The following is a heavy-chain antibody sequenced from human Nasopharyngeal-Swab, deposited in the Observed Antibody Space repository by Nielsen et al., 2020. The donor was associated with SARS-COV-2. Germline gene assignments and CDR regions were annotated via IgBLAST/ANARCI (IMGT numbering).Heavy chain of an antibody. V-gene: IGHV4-59*11. CDR2: SSYIGSS. CDR3: ARGRYGDYGVDYYYYMDV. Sequence: ESLKISCTVSGCSIRSHYWIWVRQPPGKGLEWIGYSSYIGSSNYKPSLKSRLTISVDTSKNQFSLKLRFVTAADTAVYYCARGRYGDYGVDYYYYMDVWGKGTTVTVSS. J-gene: IGHJ6*03. CDR1: GCSIRSHY. D-gene: IGHD4-17*01.